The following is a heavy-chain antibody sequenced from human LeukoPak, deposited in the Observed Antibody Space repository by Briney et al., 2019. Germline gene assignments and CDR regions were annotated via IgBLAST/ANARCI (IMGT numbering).Heavy chain of an antibody. CDR1: GITLSNYG. CDR2: ISGSGGGT. V-gene: IGHV3-23*01. J-gene: IGHJ4*02. D-gene: IGHD6-13*01. CDR3: ASKGGIAAAGTPNAGFDY. Sequence: HPGGSLRLSCAVSGITLSNYGMSWVRQAPGKGLEWVAGISGSGGGTNYADSVKGRFTISRDNSKNTLYLQMNSLRAEDTAVYYCASKGGIAAAGTPNAGFDYWGQGTLVTVSS.